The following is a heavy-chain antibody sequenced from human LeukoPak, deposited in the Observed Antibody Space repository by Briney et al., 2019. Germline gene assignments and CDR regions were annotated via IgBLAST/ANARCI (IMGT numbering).Heavy chain of an antibody. Sequence: GGSLRLSCAASGFTFSSYGMHWVRQAPGTGLEWVATIKDDGSGKYYVDSVKGRLTISRDNAKNSQYLQMNSLRVEDTAVYYCARGINWAFDYWGQGTLVTVSS. CDR2: IKDDGSGK. V-gene: IGHV3-7*04. CDR3: ARGINWAFDY. J-gene: IGHJ4*02. D-gene: IGHD7-27*01. CDR1: GFTFSSYG.